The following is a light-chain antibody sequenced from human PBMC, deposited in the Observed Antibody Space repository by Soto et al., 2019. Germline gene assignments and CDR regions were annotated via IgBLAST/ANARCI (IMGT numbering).Light chain of an antibody. V-gene: IGKV3-20*01. Sequence: EIVLTQSPGTLSLSPGERATLSCRASQSVISSYLAWYQQKPGQAPRLLVYGASRRATGIPDRFSGSGSETDFALTISRLEPEDFAVYYCQQYGSSPPYTFGQGTKLEIK. CDR3: QQYGSSPPYT. J-gene: IGKJ2*01. CDR2: GAS. CDR1: QSVISSY.